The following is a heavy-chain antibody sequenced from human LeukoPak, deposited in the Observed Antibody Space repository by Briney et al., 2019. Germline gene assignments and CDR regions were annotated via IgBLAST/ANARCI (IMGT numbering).Heavy chain of an antibody. D-gene: IGHD4-11*01. Sequence: SVKLSCTASGYTFTGNYIHWLRQAPGPGLGWMGWIDANNGDTRSAQKFQGRVTMSRDTSISTDYMDLSSLSPDDAAVYYCARDPSSVTLYFFDYWGQGTLVTVSS. J-gene: IGHJ4*02. CDR1: GYTFTGNY. V-gene: IGHV1-2*02. CDR2: IDANNGDT. CDR3: ARDPSSVTLYFFDY.